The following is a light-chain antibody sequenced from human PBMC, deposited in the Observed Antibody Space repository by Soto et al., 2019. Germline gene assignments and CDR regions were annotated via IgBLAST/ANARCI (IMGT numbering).Light chain of an antibody. Sequence: IRITQSASTLSASVGYRVTFVGGASQSVSNRLDWYQQKPGKAPKLLIYAASTLESGVPSRFSGSGSGPDFTLTISSLQPDDYATYYCQQYNSNSPTFGQGTKVDIK. J-gene: IGKJ1*01. V-gene: IGKV1-5*02. CDR3: QQYNSNSPT. CDR1: QSVSNR. CDR2: AAS.